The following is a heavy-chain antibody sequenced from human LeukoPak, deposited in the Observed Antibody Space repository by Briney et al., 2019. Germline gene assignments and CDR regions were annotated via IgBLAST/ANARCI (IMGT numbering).Heavy chain of an antibody. D-gene: IGHD1-14*01. CDR3: ARVESGYAFDI. CDR1: GFTFSSYG. J-gene: IGHJ3*02. Sequence: GGSLRLSCAASGFTFSSYGVSWVRQAPGKGLEWVSAISGSGGSTYYADSVKGRFTISRDNSKNTLYLQMNSLRAEDTAVYYCARVESGYAFDIWGQGTMVTVSS. V-gene: IGHV3-23*01. CDR2: ISGSGGST.